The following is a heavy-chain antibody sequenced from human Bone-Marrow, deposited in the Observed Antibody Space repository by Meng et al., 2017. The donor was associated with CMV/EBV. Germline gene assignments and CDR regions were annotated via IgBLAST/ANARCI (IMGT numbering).Heavy chain of an antibody. Sequence: GESLKISCAASGFSFGSHWMSWVRQAPGKGLEWVANIKEDGSENDYVDSVKGRFTISRDNAKKSLYLQMNSLRDEDTAVYYCARDRSYYYDSSGSPSFFDYWGQGTLVTVSS. CDR1: GFSFGSHW. D-gene: IGHD3-22*01. CDR2: IKEDGSEN. V-gene: IGHV3-7*01. CDR3: ARDRSYYYDSSGSPSFFDY. J-gene: IGHJ4*02.